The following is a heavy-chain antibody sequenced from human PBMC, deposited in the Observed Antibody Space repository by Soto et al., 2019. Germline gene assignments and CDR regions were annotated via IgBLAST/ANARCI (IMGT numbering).Heavy chain of an antibody. Sequence: PSETLSLTCAVSGGSVSSGSYYWSWIRQPPGKGLEWIGYIYYSGSTNYNPSLKSRVTISVDTSKNQFSLKLSSVTAEDTAVYYCARENSGSHYYGMDVWGQGTTVTVSS. V-gene: IGHV4-61*01. CDR2: IYYSGST. CDR1: GGSVSSGSYY. D-gene: IGHD1-26*01. CDR3: ARENSGSHYYGMDV. J-gene: IGHJ6*02.